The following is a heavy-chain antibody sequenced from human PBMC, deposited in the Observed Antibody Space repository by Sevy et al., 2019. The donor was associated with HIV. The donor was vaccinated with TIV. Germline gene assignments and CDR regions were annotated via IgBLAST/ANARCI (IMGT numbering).Heavy chain of an antibody. D-gene: IGHD3-10*01. J-gene: IGHJ4*02. V-gene: IGHV4-61*01. Sequence: SETLSLTCTVSGDSVNNNSYYWTWIRQPPGKGLEWIGYIYYSGSTNNNPSLKSRVTMSLDTSKNQFSLKLTSVTAADTAVYYCARVARGVNIPSGYFHYWGQGILVTVSS. CDR2: IYYSGST. CDR3: ARVARGVNIPSGYFHY. CDR1: GDSVNNNSYY.